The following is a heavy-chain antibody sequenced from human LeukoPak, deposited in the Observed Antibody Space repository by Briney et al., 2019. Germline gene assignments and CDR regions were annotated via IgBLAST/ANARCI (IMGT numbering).Heavy chain of an antibody. Sequence: GGSLRLSRAASGFTFSSYEMNWVRQAPGKGLEGVSYISSSGSTIYYADSVKGRFTISRDNAKNSLYLQMNSLRAEDTAVYYCARDTITMVRGVIIPYYFDYWGQGTLVTVSS. CDR2: ISSSGSTI. CDR1: GFTFSSYE. D-gene: IGHD3-10*01. CDR3: ARDTITMVRGVIIPYYFDY. J-gene: IGHJ4*02. V-gene: IGHV3-48*03.